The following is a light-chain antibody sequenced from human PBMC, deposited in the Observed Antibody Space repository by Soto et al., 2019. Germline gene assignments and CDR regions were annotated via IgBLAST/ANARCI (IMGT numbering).Light chain of an antibody. CDR1: TRDIAGYNY. Sequence: QSVLTQPASVSGSLGQSITISCTGTTRDIAGYNYISWYQQLPGKAPKLMIYQVTIRPSGISNRFSGSKSGNTASLTIFGLQAEDEADYYCTSFSSSTSLYVFGTGTKV. CDR2: QVT. CDR3: TSFSSSTSLYV. V-gene: IGLV2-14*01. J-gene: IGLJ1*01.